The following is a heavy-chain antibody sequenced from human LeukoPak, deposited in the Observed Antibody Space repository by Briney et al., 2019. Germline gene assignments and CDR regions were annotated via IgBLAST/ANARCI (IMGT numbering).Heavy chain of an antibody. V-gene: IGHV1-69*06. CDR3: AGVDSSGWTGPFDY. Sequence: SVKVSCKASGGTFSSYAISWVRQAPGQGLEWMGGIIPIFGTANYAQKFQGRVTITADKSTSTAYMELSSLRSEDTAVYYCAGVDSSGWTGPFDYWGQGTLVTVSS. D-gene: IGHD6-19*01. J-gene: IGHJ4*02. CDR1: GGTFSSYA. CDR2: IIPIFGTA.